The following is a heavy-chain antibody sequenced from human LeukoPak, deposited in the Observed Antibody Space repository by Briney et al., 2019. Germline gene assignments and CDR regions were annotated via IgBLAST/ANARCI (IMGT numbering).Heavy chain of an antibody. CDR3: VKDRSSGYQGDDAFDV. Sequence: AGGSLRLSCAASGFTFSSYNINWVRQAPGKGLEWVSYISSSSSTIYYADSVKGRFTISRDNAKNSLYLQMNSLRAEDTAVYFCVKDRSSGYQGDDAFDVWGQGTVVIVSS. J-gene: IGHJ3*01. CDR1: GFTFSSYN. D-gene: IGHD3-22*01. CDR2: ISSSSSTI. V-gene: IGHV3-48*01.